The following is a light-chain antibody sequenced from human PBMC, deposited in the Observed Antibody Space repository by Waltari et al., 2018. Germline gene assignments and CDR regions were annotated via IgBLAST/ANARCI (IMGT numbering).Light chain of an antibody. J-gene: IGLJ3*02. V-gene: IGLV2-14*03. CDR3: NSYTTTNTRV. CDR1: RSDIGGYNY. Sequence: QSALTQPASVSGSPGQSITIACTGPRSDIGGYNYVSWYQQYPDKAPKLIIYEVSNRPSGVSDRFSGSKSGNTASLTISGLQAEDEADYYCNSYTTTNTRVFGGGTKLTVL. CDR2: EVS.